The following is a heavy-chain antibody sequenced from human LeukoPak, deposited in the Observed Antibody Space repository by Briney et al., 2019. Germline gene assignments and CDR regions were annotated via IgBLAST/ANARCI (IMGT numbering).Heavy chain of an antibody. Sequence: ASVKVSCKAFGYTFTSNYMHWVRQAPGQGPEWMGVISPSGGSTTYAQKFQGRVTLTRDMSTSTDYLELSSLRSEDTAVYYCARSAVVVAATPWPNWFDPWGQGTLVTVSS. V-gene: IGHV1-46*01. J-gene: IGHJ5*02. CDR2: ISPSGGST. CDR3: ARSAVVVAATPWPNWFDP. D-gene: IGHD2-15*01. CDR1: GYTFTSNY.